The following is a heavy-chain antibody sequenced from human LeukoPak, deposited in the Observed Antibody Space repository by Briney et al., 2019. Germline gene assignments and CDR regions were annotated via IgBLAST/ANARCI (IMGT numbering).Heavy chain of an antibody. Sequence: GGSLRLSCAASGFTFSSYAMSWVRQAPGKGLEWVSAISGSGGSTYYADSVKGRFSISRDNSKNTLYLQMNSLRAEDTAVYYCVKDPGDTYYYGSGGDAFDIWGQGTMVTVSS. CDR2: ISGSGGST. CDR1: GFTFSSYA. CDR3: VKDPGDTYYYGSGGDAFDI. V-gene: IGHV3-23*01. D-gene: IGHD3-10*01. J-gene: IGHJ3*02.